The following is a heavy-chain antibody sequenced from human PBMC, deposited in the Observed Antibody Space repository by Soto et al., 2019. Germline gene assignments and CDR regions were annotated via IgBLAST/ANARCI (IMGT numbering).Heavy chain of an antibody. J-gene: IGHJ4*02. CDR1: GLAVSTNY. CDR3: VRDDFGLGIDY. Sequence: GGSLRLSYAASGLAVSTNYMSWVRQAPGNGLEWVSVIYSGDITTYADSAKGRFTISRDNAKNTLYLQMNSLRAEDTAVYYCVRDDFGLGIDYWGLGTLVTVSS. CDR2: IYSGDIT. D-gene: IGHD1-26*01. V-gene: IGHV3-66*01.